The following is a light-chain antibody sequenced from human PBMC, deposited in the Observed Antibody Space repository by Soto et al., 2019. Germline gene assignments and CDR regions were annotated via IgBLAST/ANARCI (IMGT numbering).Light chain of an antibody. V-gene: IGLV1-40*01. CDR3: QSYDSSLSGSGAV. J-gene: IGLJ2*01. Sequence: QSVLTQPPSVSGAPGQRVTISCTGSSSNIGAGYDVHWYQQLPGTAPKLLIYGNSNRPSGVPDRFSGSKSGTSASLAITGLQAEDEADYYCQSYDSSLSGSGAVSGGGTKLTVL. CDR2: GNS. CDR1: SSNIGAGYD.